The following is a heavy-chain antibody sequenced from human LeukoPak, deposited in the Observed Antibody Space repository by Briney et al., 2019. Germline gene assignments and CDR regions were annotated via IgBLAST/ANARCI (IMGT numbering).Heavy chain of an antibody. CDR3: ARGQYGGDGMDV. CDR2: MNPNSGNT. D-gene: IGHD3-10*01. V-gene: IGHV1-8*01. J-gene: IGHJ6*02. CDR1: GYTFTSYD. Sequence: GASVKVSCKASGYTFTSYDINWVRQAPGQGLEWMGWMNPNSGNTGYAQKFQGRVAMTRNTSISTAYMELSSLRSEDTAVYYCARGQYGGDGMDVWGQGTTVTVSS.